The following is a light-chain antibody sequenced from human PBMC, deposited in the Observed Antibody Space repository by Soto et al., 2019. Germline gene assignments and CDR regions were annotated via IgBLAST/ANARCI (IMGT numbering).Light chain of an antibody. CDR1: QSIKTY. V-gene: IGKV3-15*01. CDR3: QQYQDWPLT. CDR2: GAS. J-gene: IGKJ4*01. Sequence: EIVMTQSPATLSVSPGERATLSCRASQSIKTYLAWYQHKPGQAPRLLFYGASTRATDVPARFSGSGSGAEFTLTINSLQSEDFAVYYCQQYQDWPLTFGGGTNVEIK.